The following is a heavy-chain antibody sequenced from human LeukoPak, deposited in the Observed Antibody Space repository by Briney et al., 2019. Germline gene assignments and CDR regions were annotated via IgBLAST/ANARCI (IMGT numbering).Heavy chain of an antibody. CDR2: IYSGGRT. J-gene: IGHJ4*02. CDR3: ARGLSTVATYSDY. V-gene: IGHV3-53*01. Sequence: GGSLRLSCAASGFTVSSNYTTWVRQAPGKGLEWVSVIYSGGRTYYADSVKGRFTISRDNSKNTLYLQMNSLRAEDTAVYYCARGLSTVATYSDYWGQGTLVTVSS. D-gene: IGHD4-17*01. CDR1: GFTVSSNY.